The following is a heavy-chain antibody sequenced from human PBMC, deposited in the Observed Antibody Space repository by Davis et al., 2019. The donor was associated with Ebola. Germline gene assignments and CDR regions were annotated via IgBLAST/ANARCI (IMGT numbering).Heavy chain of an antibody. V-gene: IGHV1-69*13. CDR2: IIPIFGTA. Sequence: SVKVSCKASGGTFSSYAISWVRQAPGQGLEWMGGIIPIFGTAHYAQKFQGRVTITADESTSTAYMELSSLRSEDTAVYYCARGLTSFWSGYFDYYYGMDVWGQGTTVTVSS. D-gene: IGHD3-3*01. CDR3: ARGLTSFWSGYFDYYYGMDV. CDR1: GGTFSSYA. J-gene: IGHJ6*02.